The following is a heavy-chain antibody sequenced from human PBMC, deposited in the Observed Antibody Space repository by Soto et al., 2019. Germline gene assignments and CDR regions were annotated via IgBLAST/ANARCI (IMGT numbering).Heavy chain of an antibody. CDR1: GGSISSSSYY. D-gene: IGHD3-10*01. J-gene: IGHJ4*02. Sequence: SETLSLTCTVSGGSISSSSYYWGWIHQPPGKGLEWIGSIYYSGSTYYNPSLKSRVTISVDTSKNQFSLKLSSVTAADTAVYYCARQTIEAGTKKVDYWGQGTLVTVSS. V-gene: IGHV4-39*01. CDR3: ARQTIEAGTKKVDY. CDR2: IYYSGST.